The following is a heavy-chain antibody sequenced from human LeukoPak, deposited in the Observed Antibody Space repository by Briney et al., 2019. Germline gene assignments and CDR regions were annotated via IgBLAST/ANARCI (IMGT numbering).Heavy chain of an antibody. D-gene: IGHD5-24*01. CDR1: GVSISSSYYY. CDR3: ASQMATINY. Sequence: SETLSLTCTVSGVSISSSYYYWGWIRQPPGKGLEWIGSIYYSGSTYYNPSLKSRATISVDTSKNQFSLILNSVTAADTAVYYCASQMATINYWGQGTLVTVSS. J-gene: IGHJ4*02. V-gene: IGHV4-39*01. CDR2: IYYSGST.